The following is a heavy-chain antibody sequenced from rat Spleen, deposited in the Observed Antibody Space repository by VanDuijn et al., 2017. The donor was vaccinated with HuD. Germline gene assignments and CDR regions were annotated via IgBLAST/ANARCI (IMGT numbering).Heavy chain of an antibody. CDR2: ISYSGST. CDR1: GYSITSNY. V-gene: IGHV3-1*01. Sequence: EVQLQESGPGLVKPSQSLSLTCSVTGYSITSNYWGWIRKFPGNKMEWMGYISYSGSTSYNPSLKSRISITRDTSKNQFFLQLNSVTTEDTATYYCARCGYNYDYYVMDAWGQGASVTVSS. D-gene: IGHD1-4*01. CDR3: ARCGYNYDYYVMDA. J-gene: IGHJ4*01.